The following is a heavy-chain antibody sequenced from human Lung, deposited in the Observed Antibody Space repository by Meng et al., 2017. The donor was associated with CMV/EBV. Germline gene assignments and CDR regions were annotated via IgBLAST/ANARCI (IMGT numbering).Heavy chain of an antibody. J-gene: IGHJ4*02. D-gene: IGHD3-10*01. CDR2: ITSDGSGA. CDR3: ARVGNGLGGSGASAIDY. Sequence: GXXKIPCAGSGFRFNNYWMHWVRQTPGQGLGWVSRITSDGSGANYAGSVMGRFTLSRDNARNMVFLQMDSLRAHDTARYYCARVGNGLGGSGASAIDYWXRGTLVTVSS. CDR1: GFRFNNYW. V-gene: IGHV3-74*01.